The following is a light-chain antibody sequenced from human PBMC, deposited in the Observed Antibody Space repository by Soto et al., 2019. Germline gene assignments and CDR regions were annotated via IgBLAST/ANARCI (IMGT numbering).Light chain of an antibody. CDR1: SSDVGDYNS. CDR3: SSDTGSSTVV. V-gene: IGLV2-14*01. CDR2: EVT. Sequence: QSALTQPASVSGSPGQSITMSCTGTSSDVGDYNSVSWYQQHPGKAPKLMIYEVTKRPSGVSNRFSGSKSGNTASLTISGLQAEDEAEYYCSSDTGSSTVVFGGGTKLTVL. J-gene: IGLJ2*01.